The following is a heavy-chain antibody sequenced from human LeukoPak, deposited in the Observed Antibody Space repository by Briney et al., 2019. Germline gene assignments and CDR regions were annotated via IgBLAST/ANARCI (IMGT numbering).Heavy chain of an antibody. V-gene: IGHV1-69*04. CDR2: IIPIFGIA. Sequence: ASVKVSCKASGGTFSSYAISWVRQAPGQGLEWKGRIIPIFGIANYAQKFQGRVTITADKSTSTAYMELSSLRSEDTAVYYCASDRSVQDAFDIWGQGTMVTVSS. J-gene: IGHJ3*02. CDR3: ASDRSVQDAFDI. CDR1: GGTFSSYA. D-gene: IGHD1-1*01.